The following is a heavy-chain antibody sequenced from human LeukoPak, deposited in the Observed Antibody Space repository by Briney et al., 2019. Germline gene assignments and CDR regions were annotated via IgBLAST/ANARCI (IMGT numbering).Heavy chain of an antibody. J-gene: IGHJ3*02. CDR2: INKDGSEK. Sequence: GGSLRLSCAASGFTFSTYWMTWVRQAPGKGLEGVADINKDGSEKYYADSVQGRFTISRDNANNSLSLQMNSLRAEDTALYYCARRYSGYEWAFDIWGQGTMVTVSS. CDR1: GFTFSTYW. CDR3: ARRYSGYEWAFDI. V-gene: IGHV3-7*01. D-gene: IGHD5-12*01.